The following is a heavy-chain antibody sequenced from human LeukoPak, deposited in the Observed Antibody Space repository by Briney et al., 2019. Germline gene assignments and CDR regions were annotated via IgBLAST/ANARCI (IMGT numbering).Heavy chain of an antibody. CDR3: ARAPSEIGGYYPEYFRH. CDR2: IKSDGRT. V-gene: IGHV3-74*01. CDR1: GLTFSNYW. D-gene: IGHD3-22*01. J-gene: IGHJ1*01. Sequence: GGSLRLFWAPAGLTFSNYWMHWARQAPGKGLVWVSRIKSDGRTNYADSVKGRFTISRDNAKNTVSLQMNSLRAEDTGVYYCARAPSEIGGYYPEYFRHWGQGTLVTVSS.